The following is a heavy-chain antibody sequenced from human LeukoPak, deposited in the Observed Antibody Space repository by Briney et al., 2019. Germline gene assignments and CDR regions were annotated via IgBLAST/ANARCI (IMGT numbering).Heavy chain of an antibody. CDR1: GGTFSSYA. CDR3: ARGSYDSYYYGMDV. D-gene: IGHD5-12*01. J-gene: IGHJ6*02. Sequence: PVRVSCKASGGTFSSYAISWVRQAPGQGLEWMGGIIPIFGTANYAQKLQGRVTITADESTSTAYMELSSLRSEDTAVYYCARGSYDSYYYGMDVWGQGTTVTVSS. V-gene: IGHV1-69*13. CDR2: IIPIFGTA.